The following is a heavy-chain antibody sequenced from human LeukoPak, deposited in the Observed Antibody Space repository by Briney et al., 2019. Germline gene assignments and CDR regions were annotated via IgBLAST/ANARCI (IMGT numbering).Heavy chain of an antibody. CDR1: GYTFTSYY. CDR2: IIPIFGTA. Sequence: GASVKVSCKASGYTFTSYYMHWVRQAPGQGLEWMGGIIPIFGTANYAQKFQGRVTVTADESTSTAYMELSSLRSEDTAVYYCARVWGSSGWYSIDYWGQGTLVTVSS. J-gene: IGHJ4*02. D-gene: IGHD6-19*01. CDR3: ARVWGSSGWYSIDY. V-gene: IGHV1-69*13.